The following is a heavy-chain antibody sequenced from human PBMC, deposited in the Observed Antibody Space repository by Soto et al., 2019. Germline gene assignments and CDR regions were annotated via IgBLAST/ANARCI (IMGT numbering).Heavy chain of an antibody. V-gene: IGHV1-8*02. CDR3: ARGRRTIFGVVIMGAFDI. CDR1: GGTFSSYA. D-gene: IGHD3-3*01. CDR2: MIPNSGTT. J-gene: IGHJ3*02. Sequence: ASVKVSCKASGGTFSSYAISWVRQAPGQGLEWMGWMIPNSGTTSYAQKFQGRVTMTRNTSISTAYMELSSLRSEDTAVYYCARGRRTIFGVVIMGAFDIWGQGTMVTVSS.